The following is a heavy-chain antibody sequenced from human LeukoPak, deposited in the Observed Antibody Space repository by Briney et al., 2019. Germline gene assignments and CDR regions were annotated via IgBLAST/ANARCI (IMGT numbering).Heavy chain of an antibody. CDR3: ARDQNSGYYGYDAFDI. V-gene: IGHV3-30-3*01. CDR2: ISYDGSNK. D-gene: IGHD3-22*01. Sequence: GGSLRLSCEASGFTFSSYAMHWVRQAPGKGLEWVAVISYDGSNKYYADSVKGRFTISRDNSKNTLYLQMNSLRAEDTAVYYCARDQNSGYYGYDAFDIWGQGTMVTVSS. CDR1: GFTFSSYA. J-gene: IGHJ3*02.